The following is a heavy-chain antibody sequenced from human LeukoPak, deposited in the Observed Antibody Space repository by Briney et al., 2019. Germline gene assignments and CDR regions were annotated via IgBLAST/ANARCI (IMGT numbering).Heavy chain of an antibody. CDR2: ISSSSSYI. CDR1: GFTFSSYS. J-gene: IGHJ3*02. V-gene: IGHV3-21*01. CDR3: ARGGIAAQRRDVFDI. D-gene: IGHD6-13*01. Sequence: PGGSLRLSCAASGFTFSSYSMNWVRQAPGKGLEWVSSISSSSSYIYYAESVKGRFTISRDNAKNSLYLQMNSLRAEDTAVYYCARGGIAAQRRDVFDIWGQGTMVTVPS.